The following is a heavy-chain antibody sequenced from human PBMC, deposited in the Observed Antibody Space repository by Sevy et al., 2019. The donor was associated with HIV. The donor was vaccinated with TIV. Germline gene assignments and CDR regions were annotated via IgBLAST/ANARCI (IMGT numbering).Heavy chain of an antibody. CDR3: AKDGAPYCTGGICFPYWYFDL. D-gene: IGHD2-8*02. J-gene: IGHJ2*01. V-gene: IGHV3-23*01. CDR1: GFTFSTYA. CDR2: ISNSGNDI. Sequence: GGSLILSCAASGFTFSTYAMGWVRQAPGKGLEWVSGISNSGNDIYYAGSVEGRFTISRDNSKSTLFLEMNNLRAEDTAVYYCAKDGAPYCTGGICFPYWYFDLWGRGALVTVSS.